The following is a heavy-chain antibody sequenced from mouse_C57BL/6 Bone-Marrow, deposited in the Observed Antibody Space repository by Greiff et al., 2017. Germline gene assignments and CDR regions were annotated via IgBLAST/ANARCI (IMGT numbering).Heavy chain of an antibody. D-gene: IGHD1-1*01. Sequence: VQLQQSGPVLVKPGASVKMSCKASGYTFTDYYMNWVKQSHGKSLEWIGVINPYNGGTSYNQKFKGKATLTVDKSSSTAYMELNSLTSEDSAVYYCARDYYGSSVFAYWGQGTLVTVSA. CDR2: INPYNGGT. CDR1: GYTFTDYY. V-gene: IGHV1-19*01. CDR3: ARDYYGSSVFAY. J-gene: IGHJ3*01.